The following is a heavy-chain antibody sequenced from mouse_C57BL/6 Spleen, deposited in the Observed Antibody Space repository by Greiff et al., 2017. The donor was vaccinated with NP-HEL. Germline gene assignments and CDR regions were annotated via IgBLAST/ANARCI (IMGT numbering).Heavy chain of an antibody. CDR2: INPSTGGT. D-gene: IGHD2-4*01. J-gene: IGHJ2*01. CDR1: GYSFTGYY. Sequence: EVQLHQSGPELVKPGASVKISCKASGYSFTGYYMNWVKQSPEKSLEWIGEINPSTGGTTYNQKFKAKATLTVDKSSSTAYMQLKSLTSEDSAVYYCARRHYDYGGGGFGYWGQGTTLTVSS. CDR3: ARRHYDYGGGGFGY. V-gene: IGHV1-42*01.